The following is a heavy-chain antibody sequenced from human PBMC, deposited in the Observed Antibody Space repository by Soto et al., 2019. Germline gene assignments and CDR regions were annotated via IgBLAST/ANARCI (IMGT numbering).Heavy chain of an antibody. CDR1: GFTFSSYP. CDR3: VRGTNGWRGMDY. CDR2: ITEDGSGT. Sequence: GALRLSCATSGFTFSSYPIHWVRQAPGKGPVWVSRITEDGSGTTYADSVKGRFTVTRDNAKNTMYLQMSGLGAEDTAVYHCVRGTNGWRGMDYWGQGTLVTVSS. D-gene: IGHD2-8*01. V-gene: IGHV3-74*01. J-gene: IGHJ4*02.